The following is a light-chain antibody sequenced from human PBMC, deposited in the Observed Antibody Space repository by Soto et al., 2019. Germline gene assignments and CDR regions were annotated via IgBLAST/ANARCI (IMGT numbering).Light chain of an antibody. CDR3: QTWGTSVV. J-gene: IGLJ2*01. V-gene: IGLV4-69*01. CDR1: SGHSSYA. Sequence: QSVLTQSPSASASLGASVKLTCTLNSGHSSYAIAWHQQRPEKGPRYLMRVDSDGSHNKGDEIPDRFSGSSSGTERYLTISGLQSEDEADYYCQTWGTSVVFGGGTKLTVL. CDR2: VDSDGSH.